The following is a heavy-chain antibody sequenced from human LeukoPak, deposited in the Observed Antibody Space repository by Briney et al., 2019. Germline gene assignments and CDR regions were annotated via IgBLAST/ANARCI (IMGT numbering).Heavy chain of an antibody. J-gene: IGHJ4*02. V-gene: IGHV4-39*07. D-gene: IGHD6-13*01. CDR2: VYYSGST. Sequence: SETLSLTCSVSGGSISSDSYYWGWVRQPPGEGLEWIGNVYYSGSTYNNPSLKSRVTISVDTSKNQFSLKLSSVTAADTAVYYCARQQLASLDYWGQGTLVTVSS. CDR3: ARQQLASLDY. CDR1: GGSISSDSYY.